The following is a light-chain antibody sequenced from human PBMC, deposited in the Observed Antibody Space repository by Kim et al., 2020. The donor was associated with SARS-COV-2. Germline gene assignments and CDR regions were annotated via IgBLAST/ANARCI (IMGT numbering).Light chain of an antibody. CDR2: QDR. CDR3: QAWDSSTVE. Sequence: SYELTQPPSVSVSPGQTASITCSGDKLGDKYACWYQQKPGQSPVLVIYQDRKRPSGIPERFSGSNSGNTATLTISGTQAMDEADYDCQAWDSSTVEFGGG. J-gene: IGLJ2*01. CDR1: KLGDKY. V-gene: IGLV3-1*01.